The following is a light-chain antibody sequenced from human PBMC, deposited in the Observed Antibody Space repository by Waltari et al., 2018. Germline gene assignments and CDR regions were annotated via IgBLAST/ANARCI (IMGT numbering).Light chain of an antibody. CDR2: EVS. V-gene: IGLV2-14*01. Sequence: SPGQSITISCTGTSSDVGGYNYVSWYQQHPGKAPKLMIYEVSNRPSGVSNRFSGSKSGNTASLTISGLQAADEADYYCSSYTSSSTWVFGGGTKLTVL. CDR1: SSDVGGYNY. J-gene: IGLJ3*02. CDR3: SSYTSSSTWV.